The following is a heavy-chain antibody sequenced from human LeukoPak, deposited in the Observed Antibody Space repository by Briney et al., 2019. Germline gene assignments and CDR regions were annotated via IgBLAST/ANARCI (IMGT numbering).Heavy chain of an antibody. CDR3: VLPYDYGDYVFDY. CDR2: ISGSGGST. Sequence: GGSLRLSCAASGFTFSSYAMSWLRQAPGKGLEWVTAISGSGGSTYYADSVKGRFTISRDNSKNTLYLQMNSLRAEDTAVYYCVLPYDYGDYVFDYWGQGTLVTVSS. CDR1: GFTFSSYA. J-gene: IGHJ4*02. V-gene: IGHV3-23*01. D-gene: IGHD4-17*01.